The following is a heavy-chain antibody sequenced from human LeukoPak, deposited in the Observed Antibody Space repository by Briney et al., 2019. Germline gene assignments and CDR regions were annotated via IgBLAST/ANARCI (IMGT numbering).Heavy chain of an antibody. D-gene: IGHD5-18*01. J-gene: IGHJ6*03. CDR2: IIPILGIA. V-gene: IGHV1-69*02. CDR1: GGTFSSYT. Sequence: GASVKVSCKAPGGTFSSYTISWVRQAPGQGLEWMGRIIPILGIANYAQKFQGRVTITADKSTSTAYMELSSLRSEDTAVYYCASSPVTLTYYYYYYMDVWGKGTTVTVSS. CDR3: ASSPVTLTYYYYYYMDV.